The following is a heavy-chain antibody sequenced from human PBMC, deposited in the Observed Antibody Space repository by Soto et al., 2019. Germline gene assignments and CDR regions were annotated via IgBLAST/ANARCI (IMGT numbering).Heavy chain of an antibody. CDR2: IKQDGSEK. CDR1: GFTFSSYW. D-gene: IGHD3-3*01. V-gene: IGHV3-7*05. CDR3: ARAGGYDFWSGYYIPNSDFDY. Sequence: PGGSLRLSCAASGFTFSSYWMSWVRQAPGKGLEWVANIKQDGSEKYYVDSVKGRFTISRDNAKNSLYLQMNSLRAEDTAVYYCARAGGYDFWSGYYIPNSDFDYWAQGTLVTVSS. J-gene: IGHJ4*02.